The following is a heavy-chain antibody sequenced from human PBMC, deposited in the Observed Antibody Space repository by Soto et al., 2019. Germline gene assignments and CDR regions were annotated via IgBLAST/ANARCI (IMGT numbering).Heavy chain of an antibody. CDR3: ARWPDGYYYYGMDV. Sequence: QVQLVQSGAEVKKPGASVKVSCKASGYTFTSYDINWVRQATGQGLEWMGWMNPNSGNTGYAQKFQGRVTMPRNTSISTAYRELSSLRSEDTAVYYCARWPDGYYYYGMDVWGQGTTVTVSS. J-gene: IGHJ6*02. CDR1: GYTFTSYD. V-gene: IGHV1-8*01. CDR2: MNPNSGNT.